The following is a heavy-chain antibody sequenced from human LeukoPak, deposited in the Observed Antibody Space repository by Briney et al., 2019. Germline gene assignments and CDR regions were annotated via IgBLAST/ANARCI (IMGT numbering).Heavy chain of an antibody. Sequence: GGSLRLSCATSGFSFTDYPMNWVRQAPGKGLEWIPNIRTTAEGAKYAYYADSVKGRVTISRDHGKNTLYLHMNSLRDDDTVVYYCATDQRYAFDYWGQGILVTVSS. V-gene: IGHV3-48*02. CDR2: IRTTAEGAKYA. CDR1: GFSFTDYP. J-gene: IGHJ4*02. D-gene: IGHD3-9*01. CDR3: ATDQRYAFDY.